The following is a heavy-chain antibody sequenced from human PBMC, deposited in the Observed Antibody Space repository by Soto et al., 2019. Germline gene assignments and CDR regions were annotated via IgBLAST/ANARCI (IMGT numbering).Heavy chain of an antibody. CDR1: GGSISSGGYY. J-gene: IGHJ4*02. D-gene: IGHD3-10*01. Sequence: SETLSLTCTVSGGSISSGGYYWSWIRQHPGKGLEWIGYIYYSGSTYYNPSLKSRVTISVDTSKNQFSLKLSSVTAADTAVYYCARGPTMVRGAPDDWGQGTLVTVSS. CDR2: IYYSGST. V-gene: IGHV4-31*03. CDR3: ARGPTMVRGAPDD.